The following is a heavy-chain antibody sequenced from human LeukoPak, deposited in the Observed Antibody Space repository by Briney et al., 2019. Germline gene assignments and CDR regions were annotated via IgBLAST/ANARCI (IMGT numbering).Heavy chain of an antibody. CDR1: GYSFTSYW. V-gene: IGHV5-51*01. D-gene: IGHD3-9*01. J-gene: IGHJ4*02. CDR2: IYPGDSDT. Sequence: GESLKISCKGSGYSFTSYWIGWVRQMPGKGLEWMGIIYPGDSDTRYSPSFQGQVTISADKSISTAYLQWSSLKASDTAMYYCARTDREGILTGYYFYFDYWGQGTLVTVSS. CDR3: ARTDREGILTGYYFYFDY.